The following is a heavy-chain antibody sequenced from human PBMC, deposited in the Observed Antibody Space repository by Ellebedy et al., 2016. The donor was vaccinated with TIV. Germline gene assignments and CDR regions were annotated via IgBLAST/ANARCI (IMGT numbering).Heavy chain of an antibody. Sequence: PGGSLRLSCAASGFTFNNYVITWVRQAPGKGLEWVSTISATGNSAYYADSVKGRFTVSRDNSRNTVYLQLSSLRAEDTAVYYCARGMGISITMIVVLDNWGQGTLVTVSS. V-gene: IGHV3-23*01. J-gene: IGHJ4*02. CDR2: ISATGNSA. D-gene: IGHD3-22*01. CDR3: ARGMGISITMIVVLDN. CDR1: GFTFNNYV.